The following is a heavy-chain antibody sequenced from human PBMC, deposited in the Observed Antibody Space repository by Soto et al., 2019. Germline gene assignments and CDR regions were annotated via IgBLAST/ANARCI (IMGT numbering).Heavy chain of an antibody. Sequence: QLHLQESGPGLVKPSGTLSLTCAVSGGSISSSNWWSWVRQSPGKGLEWIGEIHHSGSTNYNPSLKSRVTISVDKAKNQFSLKLSSVTAADTAVYYCAREGEGERAMTTVTLFDSWGQGTLVTVSS. CDR3: AREGEGERAMTTVTLFDS. CDR2: IHHSGST. D-gene: IGHD4-17*01. CDR1: GGSISSSNW. J-gene: IGHJ4*02. V-gene: IGHV4-4*02.